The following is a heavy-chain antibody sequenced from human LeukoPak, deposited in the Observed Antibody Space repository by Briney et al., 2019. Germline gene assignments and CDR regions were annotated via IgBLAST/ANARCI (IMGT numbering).Heavy chain of an antibody. J-gene: IGHJ4*02. V-gene: IGHV1-24*01. CDR1: GYTLTELS. CDR2: FDPEDGET. D-gene: IGHD1-26*01. Sequence: ASVKVSCKVSGYTLTELSMHWVRQAPGKGLEWMGGFDPEDGETIYAQKFQGRVTMTEDTSTDTAYMELSSLRSEDTAVYYCATRISYSGSYYAFDYWGQGTLVTVSS. CDR3: ATRISYSGSYYAFDY.